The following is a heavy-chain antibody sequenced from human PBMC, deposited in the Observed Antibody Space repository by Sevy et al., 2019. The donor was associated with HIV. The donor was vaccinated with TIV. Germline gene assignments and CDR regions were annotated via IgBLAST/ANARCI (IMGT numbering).Heavy chain of an antibody. CDR3: ARGTSGTFGL. J-gene: IGHJ4*02. V-gene: IGHV3-74*01. CDR2: INTDSQIT. CDR1: GVTLRTYW. Sequence: GGSLRLSCAASGVTLRTYWMHWVRQVPGKGLMWVSLINTDSQITSFADSVKGRFTISRDNAKNTLYLQMDSLRVEDTAVYFCARGTSGTFGLWGQGTLVTVSS. D-gene: IGHD1-26*01.